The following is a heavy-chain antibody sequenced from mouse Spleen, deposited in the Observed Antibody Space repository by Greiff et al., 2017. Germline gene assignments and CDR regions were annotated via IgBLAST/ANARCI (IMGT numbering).Heavy chain of an antibody. Sequence: QVQLQQSGAELVRPGTSVKVSCKASGYAFTNYLIEWVKQRPGQGLEWIGVINPGSGGTNYNEKFKGKATLTADKSSSTAYMQLSSLTSEDSAVYFCARGGHYHGDFDYWGQGTTLTVSS. V-gene: IGHV1-54*01. J-gene: IGHJ2*01. CDR3: ARGGHYHGDFDY. CDR1: GYAFTNYL. D-gene: IGHD1-2*01. CDR2: INPGSGGT.